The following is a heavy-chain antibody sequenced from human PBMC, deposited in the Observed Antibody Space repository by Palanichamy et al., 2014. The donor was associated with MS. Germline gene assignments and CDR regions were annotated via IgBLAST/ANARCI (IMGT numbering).Heavy chain of an antibody. Sequence: QVPLLESGPGLVKPSETLSLTCTVSGGSISTYYWSWIRQPPGKGLEWIGYIHNSGNTNYNPSLKGRVAMSVDTSKNQFSLRLSSVTAADTAVYYCAREMAYCSGGSCLGMDVWGQGTTVIVSS. D-gene: IGHD2-15*01. CDR1: GGSISTYY. V-gene: IGHV4-59*01. CDR2: IHNSGNT. CDR3: AREMAYCSGGSCLGMDV. J-gene: IGHJ6*02.